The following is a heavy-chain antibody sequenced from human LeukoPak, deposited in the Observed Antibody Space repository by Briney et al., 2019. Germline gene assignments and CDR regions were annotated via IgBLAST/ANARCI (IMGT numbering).Heavy chain of an antibody. V-gene: IGHV3-30*02. CDR3: AKVIPGSPRAFDY. Sequence: GGSLRLSCAASGFTLNTYAMHWVRQAPGKGLEWVAYIRYDGSAEYYADSVKGRFTISRDNFKNTVHLQMNSLRAEDTAVYYCAKVIPGSPRAFDYWGQGTLVTVSS. CDR1: GFTLNTYA. CDR2: IRYDGSAE. D-gene: IGHD1-14*01. J-gene: IGHJ4*02.